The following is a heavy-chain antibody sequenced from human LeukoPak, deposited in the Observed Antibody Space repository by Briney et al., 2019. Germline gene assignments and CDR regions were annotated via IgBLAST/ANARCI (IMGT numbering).Heavy chain of an antibody. Sequence: NPSETLSLTCAVYGESFSGYYWSWIRQPPGKGLEWIGSIYYSGSTYYNPSLKSRVTISVDTSKNQFSLKLSSVTAADTAVYYCARDGEVAAAGPFDYWGQGTLVTVSS. CDR3: ARDGEVAAAGPFDY. CDR2: IYYSGST. D-gene: IGHD6-13*01. V-gene: IGHV4-34*01. CDR1: GESFSGYY. J-gene: IGHJ4*02.